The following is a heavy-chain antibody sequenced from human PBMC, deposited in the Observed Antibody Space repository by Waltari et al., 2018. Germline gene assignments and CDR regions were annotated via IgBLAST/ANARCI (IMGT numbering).Heavy chain of an antibody. CDR2: GSYSGTK. D-gene: IGHD5-18*01. J-gene: IGHJ4*02. CDR1: GDAISSFH. Sequence: QVQLQESGPGLVKPSETLSLTCTFSGDAISSFHWSWIRQSPGKRLEWIGYGSYSGTKNYSPSLKSRVTISLDTSKNQFSLNLNSVTAADTAVYYCARIRYNDGSHYFDNWGQGTLVTVSS. V-gene: IGHV4-59*01. CDR3: ARIRYNDGSHYFDN.